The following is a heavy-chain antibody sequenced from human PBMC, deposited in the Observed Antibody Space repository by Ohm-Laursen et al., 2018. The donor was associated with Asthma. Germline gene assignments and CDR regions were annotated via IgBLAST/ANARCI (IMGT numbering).Heavy chain of an antibody. J-gene: IGHJ6*02. V-gene: IGHV3-30-3*01. CDR3: ARDPAIGVFGYYYYGMDV. CDR2: ISYDGSNK. D-gene: IGHD6-13*01. CDR1: GFTFSSYA. Sequence: SLRLSCAASGFTFSSYAMHWVRQAPGKGLEWVAVISYDGSNKYYADSVKGRFTISRDNSKNTLYLQMNSLRAEDTAVYYCARDPAIGVFGYYYYGMDVWGQGTTVTVSS.